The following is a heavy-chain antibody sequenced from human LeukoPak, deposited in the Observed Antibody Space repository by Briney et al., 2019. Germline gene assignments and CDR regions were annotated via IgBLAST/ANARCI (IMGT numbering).Heavy chain of an antibody. J-gene: IGHJ6*02. Sequence: ASVKVSCKASGYTFTNYDINWVRQATGQGLEWMGWRNPNSGRTGFAQEFQGRLTMTADTSTSTAYMELSSLTSDDTAVYYCARGPVSTHGMDVWGQGTTVTVSS. CDR2: RNPNSGRT. CDR1: GYTFTNYD. V-gene: IGHV1-8*01. CDR3: ARGPVSTHGMDV. D-gene: IGHD6-13*01.